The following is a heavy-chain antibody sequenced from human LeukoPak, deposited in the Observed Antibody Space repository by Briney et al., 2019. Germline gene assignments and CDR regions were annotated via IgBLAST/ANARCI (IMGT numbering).Heavy chain of an antibody. CDR2: IYYSGST. Sequence: SETLSPTCTVSGGSISSYYWSWIRQPPGKGLEWIGYIYYSGSTNYNPSLKSRVTISVDTSKNQFSLKLSSVTAADTAVYYCAREYYYDSSGGQGAFDYWGQGTLVTVSS. V-gene: IGHV4-59*12. J-gene: IGHJ4*02. D-gene: IGHD3-22*01. CDR1: GGSISSYY. CDR3: AREYYYDSSGGQGAFDY.